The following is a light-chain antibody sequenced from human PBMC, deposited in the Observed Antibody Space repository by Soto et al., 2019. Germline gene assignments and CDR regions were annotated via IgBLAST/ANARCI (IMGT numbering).Light chain of an antibody. Sequence: QSVLTQPPSVSGAPGQRVTISGTGSSSNIGAGYDVHWYQQLPGTAPKLLIYGNSNRPSGVPDRFSGSKSGTSASLAITGLQAEDEADYYCQSYDSSLSGSGVFGGGTKLTVL. J-gene: IGLJ2*01. CDR2: GNS. CDR1: SSNIGAGYD. V-gene: IGLV1-40*01. CDR3: QSYDSSLSGSGV.